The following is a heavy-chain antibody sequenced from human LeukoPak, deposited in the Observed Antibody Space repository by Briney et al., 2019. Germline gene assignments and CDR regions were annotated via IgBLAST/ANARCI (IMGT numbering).Heavy chain of an antibody. V-gene: IGHV4-59*01. CDR2: IYYSGTT. D-gene: IGHD3-3*01. J-gene: IGHJ4*02. CDR3: ARDPAVDFWSDNASDY. Sequence: SETLSLTCTVSGGSISSNHWSWIRQPPGKGLEWIGYIYYSGTTNYNPSLKSRVTISVDTSKNQFSLKLSSVTAADTAVYYCARDPAVDFWSDNASDYWGQGTLVTVSS. CDR1: GGSISSNH.